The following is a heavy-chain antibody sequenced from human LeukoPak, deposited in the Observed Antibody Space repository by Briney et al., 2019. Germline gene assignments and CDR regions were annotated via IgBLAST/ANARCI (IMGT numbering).Heavy chain of an antibody. CDR3: ARGDLYSSSWSD. CDR2: IYYSGST. Sequence: SQTLSLTCTVSGDSITRGDYYWTWIRQPPGKGLEWIGYIYYSGSTYYNPSLKSRVTISVDTSKNQFFLKLSSVTAADTAVYYCARGDLYSSSWSDWGQGTLVTVSS. J-gene: IGHJ4*02. CDR1: GDSITRGDYY. D-gene: IGHD6-13*01. V-gene: IGHV4-30-4*08.